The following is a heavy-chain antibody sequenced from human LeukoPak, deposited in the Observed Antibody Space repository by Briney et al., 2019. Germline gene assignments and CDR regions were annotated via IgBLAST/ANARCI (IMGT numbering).Heavy chain of an antibody. Sequence: GGSLRLSCSASGFTFSSYSMNWVRQAPGKGLEWVSSISCSSSYIYYADSVKGRFTISRDNAKNSLYLQMNSLRAEDTAVYYCARLLGVSSFDPWGQGTLVTVSS. CDR3: ARLLGVSSFDP. CDR2: ISCSSSYI. CDR1: GFTFSSYS. D-gene: IGHD3-10*01. J-gene: IGHJ5*02. V-gene: IGHV3-21*01.